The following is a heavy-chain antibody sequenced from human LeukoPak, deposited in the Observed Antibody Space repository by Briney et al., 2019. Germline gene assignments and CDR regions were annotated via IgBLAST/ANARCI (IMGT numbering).Heavy chain of an antibody. Sequence: GGSLRLSCAASGFTFSSYAMSWVRQAPGKGLEWVSAISGSGGSSYYADSVKGRFTISRDNSKNTLYLQMNSLRAEDTAVYYCAKVSGGGKLIVVVITLFDYWGQGTLVTVSS. J-gene: IGHJ4*02. CDR3: AKVSGGGKLIVVVITLFDY. CDR1: GFTFSSYA. V-gene: IGHV3-23*01. D-gene: IGHD3-22*01. CDR2: ISGSGGSS.